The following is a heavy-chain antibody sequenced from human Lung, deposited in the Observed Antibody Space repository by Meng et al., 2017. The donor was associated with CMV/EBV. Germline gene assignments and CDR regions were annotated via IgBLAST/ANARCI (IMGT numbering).Heavy chain of an antibody. Sequence: SETXSLXCAVYGGSFSGYYWSWIRQPPGKGLEWIGEINHSGSTNYNPSLKSRVTISVDTSKNQFSLKLSSVTAADTAEYYCARGRRGGFLEWLLSGNWFDPWXQGTLVTVSS. CDR1: GGSFSGYY. V-gene: IGHV4-34*01. CDR2: INHSGST. D-gene: IGHD3-3*01. CDR3: ARGRRGGFLEWLLSGNWFDP. J-gene: IGHJ5*02.